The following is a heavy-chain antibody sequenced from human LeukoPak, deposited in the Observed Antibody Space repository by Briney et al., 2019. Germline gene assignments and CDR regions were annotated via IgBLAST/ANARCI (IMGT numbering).Heavy chain of an antibody. CDR1: GGSISSSSYY. Sequence: KPSETLSLTCTVSGGSISSSSYYSGWLRQPPGKGLQWIGSIYYSGSTHYTPTPKCPVTISVDTSQNKFSLTLSSLTAGHSAMYYWAGPRWGYFHYWVQGTLVTVSS. D-gene: IGHD3-16*01. CDR3: AGPRWGYFHY. V-gene: IGHV4-39*01. J-gene: IGHJ4*02. CDR2: IYYSGST.